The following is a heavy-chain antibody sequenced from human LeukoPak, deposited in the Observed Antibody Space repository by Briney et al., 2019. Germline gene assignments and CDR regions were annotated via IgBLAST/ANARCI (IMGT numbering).Heavy chain of an antibody. CDR1: GYSISSGYY. D-gene: IGHD3-22*01. V-gene: IGHV4-38-2*02. CDR2: IYHSGST. J-gene: IGHJ4*02. CDR3: ARHRTYYYDSSGYYSTKIALFDY. Sequence: PSETLSLTCTVSGYSISSGYYWGWLRQPPGKGLEWIGSIYHSGSTNYNQSLKSRVTISVDTSKNQFSLKLSSVTAADTAVYYCARHRTYYYDSSGYYSTKIALFDYWGQGTLVTVSS.